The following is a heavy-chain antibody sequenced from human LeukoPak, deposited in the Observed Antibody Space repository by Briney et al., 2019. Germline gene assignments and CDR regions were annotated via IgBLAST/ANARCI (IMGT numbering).Heavy chain of an antibody. CDR1: GGTFSSYA. J-gene: IGHJ6*02. CDR3: AKRDVTYGLDV. V-gene: IGHV1-69*01. CDR2: IIPIFGTA. D-gene: IGHD5-24*01. Sequence: SVKASCKASGGTFSSYAISWVRQAPGQGLEWMGGIIPIFGTANYAQKFQGRVTITADESTSTAYMELSSLRSEDTAVYYCAKRDVTYGLDVWGQGTTVTVSS.